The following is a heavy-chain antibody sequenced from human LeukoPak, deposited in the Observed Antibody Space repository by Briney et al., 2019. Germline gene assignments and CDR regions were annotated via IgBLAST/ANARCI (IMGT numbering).Heavy chain of an antibody. Sequence: SVKVSCKASGGTFSSYAISWVRQAPGQGLEWMGGIIPIFGTANYAQKFQGRVTITADESTSTAYMELSSLRSEDTAVYYCARAQINYYDFWSGPGYYGMDVWGQGTTVTVSS. D-gene: IGHD3-3*01. CDR2: IIPIFGTA. CDR1: GGTFSSYA. V-gene: IGHV1-69*13. CDR3: ARAQINYYDFWSGPGYYGMDV. J-gene: IGHJ6*02.